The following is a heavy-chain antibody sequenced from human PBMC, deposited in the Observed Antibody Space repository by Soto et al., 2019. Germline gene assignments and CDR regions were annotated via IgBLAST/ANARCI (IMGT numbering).Heavy chain of an antibody. CDR2: INAGNGNT. J-gene: IGHJ4*02. Sequence: ASVKVSCKASGYTFTSYAMHWVRQAPGQRLEWMGWINAGNGNTKYSQKFQGRVTITRDTSASTAYMELSSLRSEDTAVYYCARDKYYDFWSGYSAYDYWGQGTLVTVSS. CDR3: ARDKYYDFWSGYSAYDY. CDR1: GYTFTSYA. D-gene: IGHD3-3*01. V-gene: IGHV1-3*01.